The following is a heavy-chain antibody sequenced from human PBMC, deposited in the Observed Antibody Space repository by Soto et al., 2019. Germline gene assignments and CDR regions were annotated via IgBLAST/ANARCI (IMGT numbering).Heavy chain of an antibody. D-gene: IGHD4-17*01. V-gene: IGHV3-7*01. CDR2: IKQDGSEK. Sequence: EVQLVESGGGLVQPGGSLRLSCAASGFTFSSYWMSWVRQAPGKGLEWVANIKQDGSEKYYVDSVKGRFTISRDNAKNSLYLQMNSLRAEDTAVYYCAREHDYGDYNAFDIWGQGTMVTVSS. CDR3: AREHDYGDYNAFDI. J-gene: IGHJ3*02. CDR1: GFTFSSYW.